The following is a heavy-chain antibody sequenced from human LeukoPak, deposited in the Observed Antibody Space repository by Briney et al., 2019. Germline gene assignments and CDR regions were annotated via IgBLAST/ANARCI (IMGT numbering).Heavy chain of an antibody. J-gene: IGHJ6*03. CDR2: ISAYNGNT. D-gene: IGHD5-12*01. CDR1: GYTFTSYG. CDR3: ARGMVAPNYYYYYMDV. Sequence: ASVKVSCKASGYTFTSYGISWVRQAPGQGLEWMGWISAYNGNTNYAQKLQGRVTMTTDTSTSTAYMELRSLRSDNTAVYYCARGMVAPNYYYYYMDVWGKGTTVIVSS. V-gene: IGHV1-18*01.